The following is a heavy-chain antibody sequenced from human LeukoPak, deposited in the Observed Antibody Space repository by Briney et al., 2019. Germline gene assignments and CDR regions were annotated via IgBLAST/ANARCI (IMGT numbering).Heavy chain of an antibody. CDR1: GFTFSSYN. V-gene: IGHV3-21*01. D-gene: IGHD6-19*01. Sequence: GGSLRLSCAASGFTFSSYNMYWVRQAPGQGLEWVSSLSGGSDHIYYADPVKGRFTISRDNAKNSLYLQMNSLRAEDTAVYNCARIGSGWYWDYWGQGTLVTVSS. CDR3: ARIGSGWYWDY. CDR2: LSGGSDHI. J-gene: IGHJ4*02.